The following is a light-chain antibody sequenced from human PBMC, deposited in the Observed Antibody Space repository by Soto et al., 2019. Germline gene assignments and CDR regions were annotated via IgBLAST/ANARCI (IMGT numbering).Light chain of an antibody. Sequence: DIVMTQSPDSLAVSLGGRATINCKSSQSVLYSSNNKNYLAWYQQKPGQPPKLLIYWASTRESGVPDRFSGSGSGTDFTLTISSLQAEDVAVSYCQQYYSTPYTFGQGTRLEIK. V-gene: IGKV4-1*01. CDR2: WAS. J-gene: IGKJ5*01. CDR1: QSVLYSSNNKNY. CDR3: QQYYSTPYT.